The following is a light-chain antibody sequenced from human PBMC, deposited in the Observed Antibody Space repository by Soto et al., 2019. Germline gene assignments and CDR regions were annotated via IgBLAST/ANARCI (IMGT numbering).Light chain of an antibody. CDR2: DTS. CDR3: LLYYSGARV. Sequence: QAVVTQEPSLTASPGGTVTLTCGSSTGTLTSGHFPYWFQQKPGQAPRALIFDTSNRHSWTPARFSGSLLGGKAALTLSGAQPEDEADYYCLLYYSGARVFGGGTKLTVL. J-gene: IGLJ2*01. V-gene: IGLV7-46*01. CDR1: TGTLTSGHF.